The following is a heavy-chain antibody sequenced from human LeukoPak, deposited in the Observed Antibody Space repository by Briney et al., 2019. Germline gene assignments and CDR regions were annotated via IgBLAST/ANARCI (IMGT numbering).Heavy chain of an antibody. J-gene: IGHJ4*02. Sequence: PSETLSLTCTVSGGSISSYSWSWIRQPAGKGLEWIGRIYTSGSTNYNPSLKSRVTISVDTSKNQFSLKLSSVTAADTAVYYCARGIGIAVAQWRVLFDYWGQGTLVTVSS. D-gene: IGHD6-19*01. CDR3: ARGIGIAVAQWRVLFDY. CDR2: IYTSGST. V-gene: IGHV4-4*07. CDR1: GGSISSYS.